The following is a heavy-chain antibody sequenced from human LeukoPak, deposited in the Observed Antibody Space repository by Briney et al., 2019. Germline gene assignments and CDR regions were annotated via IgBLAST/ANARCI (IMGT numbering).Heavy chain of an antibody. Sequence: ASVKVSCKASGGTFSSYAISWVRQAPGQGLEWMGWISAYNGNTNYAQKLQGRVTMTTDTSTSTAYMELRSLRSDDTAVYYCACPSGWSYAFDIWGQGTMVTVSS. J-gene: IGHJ3*02. CDR3: ACPSGWSYAFDI. D-gene: IGHD6-19*01. CDR2: ISAYNGNT. CDR1: GGTFSSYA. V-gene: IGHV1-18*01.